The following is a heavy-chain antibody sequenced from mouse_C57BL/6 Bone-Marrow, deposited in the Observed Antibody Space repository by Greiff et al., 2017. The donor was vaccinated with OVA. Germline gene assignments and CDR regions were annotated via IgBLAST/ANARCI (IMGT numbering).Heavy chain of an antibody. Sequence: VKLQESGPELVKPGASVKISCKASGYAFSSSWMNWVKQRPGKGLEWIGRIYPGDGDTNYNGKFKGKATLTADKSSSTAYMQLSSLTSEDSAVYFCAIYYYGSSPYYYAMDYWGQGTSVTVSS. D-gene: IGHD1-1*01. J-gene: IGHJ4*01. V-gene: IGHV1-82*01. CDR2: IYPGDGDT. CDR3: AIYYYGSSPYYYAMDY. CDR1: GYAFSSSW.